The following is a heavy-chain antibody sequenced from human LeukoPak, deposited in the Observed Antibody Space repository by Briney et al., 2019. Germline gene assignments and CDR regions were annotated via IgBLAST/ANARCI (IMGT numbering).Heavy chain of an antibody. D-gene: IGHD3-10*01. Sequence: PGGSLRLSCAASGFTFSDHAMHWVRQALGKGLEWVSAVGIAADTFYPGSVKGRFTISSENAKNSLYLQMNSLRVEDTALYYCASAAGSGGSLLGPLKHYYYYGMDVWGQGTTVTVSS. CDR1: GFTFSDHA. CDR2: VGIAADT. J-gene: IGHJ6*02. CDR3: ASAAGSGGSLLGPLKHYYYYGMDV. V-gene: IGHV3-13*01.